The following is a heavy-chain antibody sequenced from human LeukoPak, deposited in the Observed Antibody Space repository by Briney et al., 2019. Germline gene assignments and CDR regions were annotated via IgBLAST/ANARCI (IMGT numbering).Heavy chain of an antibody. CDR1: GFTFSNAW. V-gene: IGHV3-15*01. CDR3: TSGRITIFGVDTFDY. Sequence: GGSLRLSCAASGFTFSNAWMSWVRRAPGKGLEWVGRIKSKTDGGTTDYAAPVKGRFTISRDDSKNTLYLQMNSLKTEDTAVYYCTSGRITIFGVDTFDYWGQGTLVTVSS. CDR2: IKSKTDGGTT. D-gene: IGHD3-3*01. J-gene: IGHJ4*02.